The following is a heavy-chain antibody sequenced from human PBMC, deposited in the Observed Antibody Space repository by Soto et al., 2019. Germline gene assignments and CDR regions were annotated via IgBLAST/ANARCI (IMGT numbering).Heavy chain of an antibody. CDR1: GFTFSSYA. CDR3: ARVPPRGGSHIFYYFDY. V-gene: IGHV3-30-3*01. CDR2: ISYDGSNK. D-gene: IGHD1-26*01. J-gene: IGHJ4*02. Sequence: LRLSCAASGFTFSSYAMHWVRQAPGKGLEWVAVISYDGSNKYYADSVKGRFTISRDNSKNTLYLQMNSLRAEDTAVYYCARVPPRGGSHIFYYFDYWGQGTLVTVSS.